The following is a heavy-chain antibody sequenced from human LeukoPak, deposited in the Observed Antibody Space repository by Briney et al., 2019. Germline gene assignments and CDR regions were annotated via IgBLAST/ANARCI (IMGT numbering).Heavy chain of an antibody. J-gene: IGHJ4*02. D-gene: IGHD6-13*01. CDR2: IYYSGST. CDR3: ARHPTGIAAADRRQGGY. Sequence: SETLSLTCTVSGGSISSSSYYWGWIRQPPGKGLEWIGSIYYSGSTYYNPSLKSRVTISVDTSKNQFSLKLSSVTAADTAVYYCARHPTGIAAADRRQGGYWGQGTLVTVSS. V-gene: IGHV4-39*01. CDR1: GGSISSSSYY.